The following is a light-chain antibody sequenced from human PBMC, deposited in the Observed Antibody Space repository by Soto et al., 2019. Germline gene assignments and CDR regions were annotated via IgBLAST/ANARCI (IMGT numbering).Light chain of an antibody. CDR1: QSVSTN. CDR3: QQYNNWWT. Sequence: EFVLTQSPGTLSLSPGERATLSCRASQSVSTNYLAWYQQKPGQAPRLLIYGASTRATGIPARFSGSGSGTEFTLTINSLQSEDFAVYYCQQYNNWWTFGQGTKVDIK. CDR2: GAS. V-gene: IGKV3-15*01. J-gene: IGKJ1*01.